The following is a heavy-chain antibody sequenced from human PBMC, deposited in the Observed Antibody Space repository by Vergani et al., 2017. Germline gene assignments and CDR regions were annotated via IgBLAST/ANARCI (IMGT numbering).Heavy chain of an antibody. J-gene: IGHJ3*02. CDR1: GFTFSSYW. V-gene: IGHV3-7*01. CDR2: IKQDGSEK. D-gene: IGHD3-10*01. Sequence: EVQLVESGGGLVQPGGSLRLSCAASGFTFSSYWMSWVRQAPGKGLEWVANIKQDGSEKYYVDSVKGRFTISRDNAKNSLYLQMNSLRAEDTAVYYCVRDQVTMLRGSDALDIWGQGTMVTVSS. CDR3: VRDQVTMLRGSDALDI.